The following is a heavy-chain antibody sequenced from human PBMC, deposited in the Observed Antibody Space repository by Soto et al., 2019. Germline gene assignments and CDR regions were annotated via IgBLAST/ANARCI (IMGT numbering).Heavy chain of an antibody. V-gene: IGHV1-69*01. Sequence: QVQLVQSGAEVRKPGSSVRVSCKPSGGSFSKNAINWVRQAPGQGLEWMGGIIPIVGLTNYASDFQGRLPITADESRSATYMDLSSLTSGDTAMYYCATVEVSGSGNFYFYHYYDMDVWGLGTSVTVSS. CDR3: ATVEVSGSGNFYFYHYYDMDV. CDR1: GGSFSKNA. CDR2: IIPIVGLT. J-gene: IGHJ6*02. D-gene: IGHD3-10*01.